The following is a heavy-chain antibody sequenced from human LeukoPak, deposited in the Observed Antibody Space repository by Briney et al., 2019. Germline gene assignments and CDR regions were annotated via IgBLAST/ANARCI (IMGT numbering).Heavy chain of an antibody. CDR2: IYPGDSDT. CDR1: GYSFTSYW. D-gene: IGHD4/OR15-4a*01. CDR3: ARGFYGGYYYYYYMDV. V-gene: IGHV5-51*01. J-gene: IGHJ6*03. Sequence: GESLKISCKGSGYSFTSYWIGWVRQLPGKGLEWMGIIYPGDSDTRYSPSFQGQVTISADRSISTAYLQWSSLKASDTAMYYCARGFYGGYYYYYYMDVWGKGTTVTISS.